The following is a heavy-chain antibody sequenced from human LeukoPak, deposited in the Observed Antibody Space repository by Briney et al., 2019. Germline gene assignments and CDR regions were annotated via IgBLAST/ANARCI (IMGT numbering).Heavy chain of an antibody. CDR2: TYYRFKWYS. V-gene: IGHV6-1*01. D-gene: IGHD1-1*01. J-gene: IGHJ4*02. Sequence: SQTLSLTCDISGDSVSTNTVDWNWIRQSPSRGLEWLGRTYYRFKWYSEYAVSVKSRININPDTSKNQFSLQLNSVTPEDTAVYYCARGVDTTVNRGIAYWGQGTLVTVSS. CDR3: ARGVDTTVNRGIAY. CDR1: GDSVSTNTVD.